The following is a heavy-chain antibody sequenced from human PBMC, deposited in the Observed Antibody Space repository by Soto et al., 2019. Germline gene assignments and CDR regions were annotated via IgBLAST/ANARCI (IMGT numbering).Heavy chain of an antibody. CDR3: ARGYCTNGVCYTAYYYYMDV. CDR1: GGSISSSSYY. D-gene: IGHD2-8*01. J-gene: IGHJ6*03. Sequence: SETLSLTCTVSGGSISSSSYYWGWIRQPPGKGLEWIGSIYYSGSTYYNPSLKSRVTISEDTSKNQFSLKLSSVTAADTAVYYCARGYCTNGVCYTAYYYYMDVWGKGTTVTVSS. V-gene: IGHV4-39*01. CDR2: IYYSGST.